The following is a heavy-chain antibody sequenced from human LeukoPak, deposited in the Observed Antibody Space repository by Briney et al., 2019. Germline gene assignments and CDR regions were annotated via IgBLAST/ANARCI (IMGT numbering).Heavy chain of an antibody. D-gene: IGHD1-20*01. V-gene: IGHV3-7*01. CDR2: IKQDGSKK. CDR1: GFTFSSYW. J-gene: IGHJ4*02. Sequence: GGSLRLSCAASGFTFSSYWMSWVRQAPGKGLEWVANIKQDGSKKYYVDSVKGRLTISRDNAKNSLYLQMNSLRAEDTAVYYCARWANWRERYFDYWGQGTLVTVSS. CDR3: ARWANWRERYFDY.